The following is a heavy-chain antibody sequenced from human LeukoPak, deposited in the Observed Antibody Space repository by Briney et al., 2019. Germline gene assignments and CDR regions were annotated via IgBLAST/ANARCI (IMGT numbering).Heavy chain of an antibody. J-gene: IGHJ6*02. Sequence: PSETLSLTCTVSGGSISGYYWSWIRQPPGKGLEWIGYIYYSGSTNYNPSLKSRVTISVDTSKNQFSLKLSSVTAADTAVYYCARQKSTYYDFWSGHFYGMDVWGQGTTVTVSS. V-gene: IGHV4-59*01. D-gene: IGHD3-3*01. CDR2: IYYSGST. CDR1: GGSISGYY. CDR3: ARQKSTYYDFWSGHFYGMDV.